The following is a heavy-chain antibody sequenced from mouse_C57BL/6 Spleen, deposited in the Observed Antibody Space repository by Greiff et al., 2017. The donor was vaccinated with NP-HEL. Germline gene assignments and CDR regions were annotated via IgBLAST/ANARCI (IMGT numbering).Heavy chain of an antibody. V-gene: IGHV1-4*01. Sequence: QVQLQQSGAELARPGASVKMSCKASGYTFTSYSMHWVKQRPGQGLDWIGYINPSSGYTKYNQKFKDKATLTADKSSSTAYMQLGSLTSEDSAVYYCAVEVTGTAYGWGQGTTLTGAS. CDR2: INPSSGYT. D-gene: IGHD4-1*01. CDR3: AVEVTGTAYG. J-gene: IGHJ2*01. CDR1: GYTFTSYS.